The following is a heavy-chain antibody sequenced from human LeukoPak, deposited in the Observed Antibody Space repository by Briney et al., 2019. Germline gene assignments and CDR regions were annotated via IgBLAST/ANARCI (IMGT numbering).Heavy chain of an antibody. J-gene: IGHJ6*02. CDR3: ARDRQLAKSYYYYYYGMDV. Sequence: ASVKVSCKASRYTFTGYYRHWVRQAPGQGLEWMGCINPNSGGTNYAQKFQGRVTMTRDTSISTAYMELSRLRSDDTAVYYCARDRQLAKSYYYYYYGMDVWGQGTTVTVSS. V-gene: IGHV1-2*02. D-gene: IGHD6-13*01. CDR2: INPNSGGT. CDR1: RYTFTGYY.